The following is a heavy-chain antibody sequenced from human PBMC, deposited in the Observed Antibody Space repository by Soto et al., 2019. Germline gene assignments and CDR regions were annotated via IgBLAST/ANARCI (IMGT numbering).Heavy chain of an antibody. J-gene: IGHJ6*02. CDR1: GSTFSRYS. CDR2: ISSSSNYI. CDR3: ATHRYYYDSSGYLHGMDV. Sequence: GGSLRLSCAGSGSTFSRYSMSWVRQASGKGLEWVSFISSSSNYIYYADSVKGRFTISRDNAKNSLDLQMNSLRAEDTAVYYCATHRYYYDSSGYLHGMDVWGQGTTVTVSS. V-gene: IGHV3-21*01. D-gene: IGHD3-22*01.